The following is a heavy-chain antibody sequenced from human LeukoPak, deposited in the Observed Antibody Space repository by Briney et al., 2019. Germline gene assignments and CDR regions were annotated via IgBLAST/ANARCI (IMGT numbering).Heavy chain of an antibody. Sequence: PSETLSLTCAVYGGSFSGYYWSWIRQPPGKGLEWIGEINHSGSTNYNPSLKSRVTMSVDTSKNQFSLKLNSVTPADTAIYYCTRDRRDGYNYVDYWGQGTLVTVSS. V-gene: IGHV4-34*01. J-gene: IGHJ4*02. CDR2: INHSGST. CDR1: GGSFSGYY. CDR3: TRDRRDGYNYVDY. D-gene: IGHD5-24*01.